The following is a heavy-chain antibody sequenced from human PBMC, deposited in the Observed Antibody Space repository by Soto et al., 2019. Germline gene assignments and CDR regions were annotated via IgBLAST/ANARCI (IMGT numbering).Heavy chain of an antibody. J-gene: IGHJ5*02. D-gene: IGHD1-26*01. V-gene: IGHV1-18*01. Sequence: QVQLVQSGAEVKKPGASVKVSCTTSGYTFTNYGISWVRQAPGQGLEWMGWITTYNDDTNYAQKVQGRVTLTTDTSTSTAYMEVRSLRSDDTAVYYCARASRSGNNWFDPWGQGTLVTVSS. CDR3: ARASRSGNNWFDP. CDR2: ITTYNDDT. CDR1: GYTFTNYG.